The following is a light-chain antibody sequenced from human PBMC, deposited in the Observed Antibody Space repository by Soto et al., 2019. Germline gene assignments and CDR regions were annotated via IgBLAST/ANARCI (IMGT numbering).Light chain of an antibody. V-gene: IGKV3-20*01. CDR1: QSITTGY. Sequence: EIVLTQSPGSLSLSPGERATLSCRASQSITTGYLAWYQQKPGQAPRPLIYGASSRASGVPGRFSGGGSGTDFTLTISRLEPEAFAVYYCQHYGNSPTWTFGQGTKVEVK. CDR3: QHYGNSPTWT. J-gene: IGKJ1*01. CDR2: GAS.